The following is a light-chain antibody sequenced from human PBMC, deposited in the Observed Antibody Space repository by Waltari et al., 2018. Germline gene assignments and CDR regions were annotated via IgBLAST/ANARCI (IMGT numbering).Light chain of an antibody. J-gene: IGKJ3*01. Sequence: EMQMTQSPSSLSASVVDRVTETCRASQSISSYLNWYQQKPGKAPKLLIYAASSLQSWVPSRFSGSGSGTDFTLTSSSLQPEDFATYYCQQSYSTPFTFGPGTKVDIK. CDR1: QSISSY. CDR3: QQSYSTPFT. CDR2: AAS. V-gene: IGKV1-39*01.